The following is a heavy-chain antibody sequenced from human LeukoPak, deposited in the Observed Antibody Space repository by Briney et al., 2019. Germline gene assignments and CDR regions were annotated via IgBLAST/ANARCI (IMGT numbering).Heavy chain of an antibody. Sequence: HAGGSLRLSCAASGFTFSSYWMSWVRQAPGKGLEWVANIKQDGSEKYYVDSVKGRFTISRGNAKNSLYLQMNSLRAEDMTVYYCARDPEGPTTPENWGQGTLVTVSS. CDR1: GFTFSSYW. J-gene: IGHJ4*02. V-gene: IGHV3-7*01. D-gene: IGHD1-14*01. CDR3: ARDPEGPTTPEN. CDR2: IKQDGSEK.